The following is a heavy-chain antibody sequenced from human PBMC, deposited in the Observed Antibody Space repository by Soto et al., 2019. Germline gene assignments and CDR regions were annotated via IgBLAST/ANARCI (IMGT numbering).Heavy chain of an antibody. CDR3: ARETLMIRGAGGMDV. V-gene: IGHV4-30-2*01. CDR2: IYHTGTT. D-gene: IGHD3-10*01. Sequence: SETLSLTCAVSGGSITSSGYSWTWIRQPPGKGLEWIGYIYHTGTTYYNPSLKSRLTISLDRSKNHFSLKLTSVTAADTAVYFCARETLMIRGAGGMDVWGQGTTVTVSS. CDR1: GGSITSSGYS. J-gene: IGHJ6*02.